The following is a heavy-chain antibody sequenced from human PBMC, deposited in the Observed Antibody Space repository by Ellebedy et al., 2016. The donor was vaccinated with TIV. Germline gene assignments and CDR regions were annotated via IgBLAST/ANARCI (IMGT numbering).Heavy chain of an antibody. CDR2: LYNTGST. CDR3: ARAVAGSSGFYHYYYLDV. CDR1: GGSITSYY. D-gene: IGHD6-19*01. J-gene: IGHJ6*03. Sequence: MPSETLSLTCTVSGGSITSYYWSWVRQPPGKGLEWIGYLYNTGSTNYNPSLKSRVTISVDTSKNQFSLKLSSATAADSALYYCARAVAGSSGFYHYYYLDVWGKGTTVTVSS. V-gene: IGHV4-59*08.